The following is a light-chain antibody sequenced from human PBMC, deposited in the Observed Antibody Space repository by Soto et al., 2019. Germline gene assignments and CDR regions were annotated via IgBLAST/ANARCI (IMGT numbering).Light chain of an antibody. V-gene: IGLV2-14*03. CDR1: SSDVGAYNY. CDR2: EVS. J-gene: IGLJ3*02. CDR3: SSYTSSSTWL. Sequence: QSALTQPAYVSGSPGQSITISCTGTSSDVGAYNYVSWYQQHPGKAPKLMIYEVSNRPSGVSNRFSGSKSANTASLTTSGLQAGDEADYYCSSYTSSSTWLFGGGTKLTVL.